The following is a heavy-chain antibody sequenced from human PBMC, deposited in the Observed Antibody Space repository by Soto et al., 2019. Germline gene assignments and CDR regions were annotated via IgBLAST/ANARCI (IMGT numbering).Heavy chain of an antibody. D-gene: IGHD6-6*01. CDR1: GGSISSYY. CDR3: ARVDSSSSDHAFDI. Sequence: SETLSLTCTVSGGSISSYYWSWIRQPPGKGLEWIGYIYYSGSTNYNPSLKSRVTISVDTSKNQFSLKLSSVTAADTAVYYCARVDSSSSDHAFDIWGQGTMVTVSS. CDR2: IYYSGST. V-gene: IGHV4-59*01. J-gene: IGHJ3*02.